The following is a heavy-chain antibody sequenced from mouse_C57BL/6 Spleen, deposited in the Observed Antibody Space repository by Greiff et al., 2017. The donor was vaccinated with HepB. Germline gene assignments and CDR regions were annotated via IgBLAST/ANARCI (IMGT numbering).Heavy chain of an antibody. CDR3: ARGVDYGSSYWLAY. CDR1: GYTFTSYW. D-gene: IGHD1-1*01. CDR2: IDPSDSYT. J-gene: IGHJ3*01. Sequence: QVQLQQPGAELVRPGTSVKLSCKASGYTFTSYWMHWVKQRPGQGLEWIGVIDPSDSYTNYNQKFKGKATLTVDTSSSTAYMQLSSLTSEDSAVYYCARGVDYGSSYWLAYWGQGTLVTVSA. V-gene: IGHV1-59*01.